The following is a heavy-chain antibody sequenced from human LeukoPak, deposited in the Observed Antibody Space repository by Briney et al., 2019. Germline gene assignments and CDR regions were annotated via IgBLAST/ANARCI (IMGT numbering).Heavy chain of an antibody. CDR1: GGSISSYY. V-gene: IGHV4-59*01. CDR3: ARGKSNRIDY. D-gene: IGHD4-11*01. J-gene: IGHJ4*02. Sequence: SETLSLTCTASGGSISSYYWSWIRQPPGKGLEWIGYIYYSGSTNYNPSLMSRVTISVDTSKNQFSLKLSSVTAADTPVYYCARGKSNRIDYWGQGTLVTVSS. CDR2: IYYSGST.